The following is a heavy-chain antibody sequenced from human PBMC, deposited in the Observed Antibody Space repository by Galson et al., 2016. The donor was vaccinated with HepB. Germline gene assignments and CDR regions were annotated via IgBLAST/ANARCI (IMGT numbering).Heavy chain of an antibody. D-gene: IGHD4-23*01. CDR3: ARGPVASPAGPAWN. J-gene: IGHJ4*02. Sequence: SLRLSCATSRFTFSDYAFHWVRQAPGKGLEWVAVISYDGWSQHYADSVRGRFTISRDNSKDTLYLQMNTLRVDDTAVYYCARGPVASPAGPAWNWGQGTLVTVSS. CDR1: RFTFSDYA. CDR2: ISYDGWSQ. V-gene: IGHV3-30*04.